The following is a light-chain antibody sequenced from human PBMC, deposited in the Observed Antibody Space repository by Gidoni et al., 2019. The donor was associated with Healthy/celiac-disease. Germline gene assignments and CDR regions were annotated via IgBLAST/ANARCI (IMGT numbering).Light chain of an antibody. CDR3: QQRSNWPPLT. Sequence: ELVFTQSPATLSLSPGERATLSCRASPSVSSYLAWYQQKPGQAPRLLIYDASNRATGIPARFSGSGSGTDFTLTISSLEPEDFAVYYCQQRSNWPPLTFGGGTKVEIK. CDR1: PSVSSY. V-gene: IGKV3-11*01. CDR2: DAS. J-gene: IGKJ4*01.